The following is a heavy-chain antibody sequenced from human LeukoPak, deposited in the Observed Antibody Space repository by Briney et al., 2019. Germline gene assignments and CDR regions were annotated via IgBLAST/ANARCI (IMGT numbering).Heavy chain of an antibody. CDR1: GGSISSSSYY. CDR2: IYYSGTT. V-gene: IGHV4-39*07. CDR3: VIGVGWQPDY. D-gene: IGHD2-15*01. Sequence: SETLSLTCTVSGGSISSSSYYWGWIRQPPGRGLEWIGSIYYSGTTNYNPSLKGRLTISADTSKNQFSLQLRSVTAADTAVYYCVIGVGWQPDYWGQGALVTVSS. J-gene: IGHJ4*02.